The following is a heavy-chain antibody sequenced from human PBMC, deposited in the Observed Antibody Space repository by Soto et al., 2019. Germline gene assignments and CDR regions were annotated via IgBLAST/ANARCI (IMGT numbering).Heavy chain of an antibody. Sequence: RLRRTLSLTRAFPGGSISSGNWWSWVRQPPGKGLEWIGEIYHSGSTNYNPSLKSRVTISVDKSKNQFSLKLSSVTAADTAVYYCARSITMVRGVIPQGPVYYYGMDVWGQGTTVTVSS. V-gene: IGHV4-4*02. CDR1: GGSISSGNW. CDR2: IYHSGST. J-gene: IGHJ6*02. CDR3: ARSITMVRGVIPQGPVYYYGMDV. D-gene: IGHD3-10*01.